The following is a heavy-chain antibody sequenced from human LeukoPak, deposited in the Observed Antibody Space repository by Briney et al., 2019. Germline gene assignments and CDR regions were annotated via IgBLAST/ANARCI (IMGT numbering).Heavy chain of an antibody. CDR2: ISSSSTI. V-gene: IGHV3-48*01. CDR3: VRAGIGNFDY. D-gene: IGHD2-15*01. J-gene: IGHJ4*02. Sequence: GGSLRLSCAASGFTFSSYSMNWVRQAPGKGLEWVSYISSSSTIYYADSVKGRFTISRDNAKNSLYLQMNSLRAEDTAVYYCVRAGIGNFDYWGQGTLVTVSS. CDR1: GFTFSSYS.